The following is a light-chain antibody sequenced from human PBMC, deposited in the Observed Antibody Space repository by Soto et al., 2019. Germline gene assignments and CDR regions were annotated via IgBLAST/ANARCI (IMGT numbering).Light chain of an antibody. CDR3: QQYGSSPSWT. CDR1: QSVSRSY. J-gene: IGKJ1*01. CDR2: GAS. V-gene: IGKV3-20*01. Sequence: EIVWTQSPGNLSLSPGERATLSCRASQSVSRSYLAWYQQKPGQAPRLLIYGASSRATGIPDRFSGSGSGTALTLTISRLEPEDFSVYYCQQYGSSPSWTFGQGTKVEIK.